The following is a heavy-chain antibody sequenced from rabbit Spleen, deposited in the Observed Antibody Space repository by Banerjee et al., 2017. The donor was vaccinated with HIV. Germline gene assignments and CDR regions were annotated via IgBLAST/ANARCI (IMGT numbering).Heavy chain of an antibody. D-gene: IGHD8-1*01. CDR1: GFSFSSSYY. CDR3: ARDSGSSFSSYGMDL. J-gene: IGHJ6*01. Sequence: QQQLEESGGGLVKPGGTLTLTCTASGFSFSSSYYMCWVRQAPGKGLEWIACIDSGSSGFTYFASWAKGRFTTSKTSSTTVTLQMTSLTAADTATYFCARDSGSSFSSYGMDLWGQGTLVTVS. V-gene: IGHV1S45*01. CDR2: IDSGSSGFT.